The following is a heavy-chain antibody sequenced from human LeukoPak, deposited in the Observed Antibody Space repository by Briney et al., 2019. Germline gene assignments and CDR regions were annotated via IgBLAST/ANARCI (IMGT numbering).Heavy chain of an antibody. J-gene: IGHJ4*02. Sequence: GGSLRLSCAASGFTFSSYEMNWVRQAPGKGLEWVSYISSSGSTIYYADSVKGRFTISRDNAKNSLYLQMNSLRAEDTAVYYCARVGTDNYDFWSGYLYYFDYWGQGTLVTVSS. CDR3: ARVGTDNYDFWSGYLYYFDY. D-gene: IGHD3-3*01. CDR1: GFTFSSYE. CDR2: ISSSGSTI. V-gene: IGHV3-48*03.